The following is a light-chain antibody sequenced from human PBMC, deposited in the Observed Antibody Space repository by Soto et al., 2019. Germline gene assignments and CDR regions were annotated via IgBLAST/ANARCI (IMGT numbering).Light chain of an antibody. Sequence: DIVMTQSPDSLAVSLGERATINRKSSQSVLTSSNNKNFLSWYQQKAGQPPKLLIYWASTRESGVPDRFSGSGSGTDFTLTISSLQAEDVAVYYCQQYYSGPYTFGQGTKLEIK. CDR1: QSVLTSSNNKNF. J-gene: IGKJ2*01. CDR3: QQYYSGPYT. CDR2: WAS. V-gene: IGKV4-1*01.